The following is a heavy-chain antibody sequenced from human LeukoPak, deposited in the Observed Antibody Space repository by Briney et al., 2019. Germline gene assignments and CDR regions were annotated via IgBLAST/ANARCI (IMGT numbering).Heavy chain of an antibody. CDR1: GFTFSSYS. Sequence: GGSLRLSCAASGFTFSSYSMNWVRQAPGKGLEWVSSISSSSSYIYYADSVKGRFTISRDNAKNSLYLQMNSLRAEDTAVYYCARDHCSSTSCYGSETGAFDIWGQGTMVTVSS. J-gene: IGHJ3*02. V-gene: IGHV3-21*01. CDR2: ISSSSSYI. D-gene: IGHD2-2*01. CDR3: ARDHCSSTSCYGSETGAFDI.